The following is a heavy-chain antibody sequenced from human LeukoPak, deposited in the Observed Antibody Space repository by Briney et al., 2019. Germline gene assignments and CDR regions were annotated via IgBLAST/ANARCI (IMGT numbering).Heavy chain of an antibody. V-gene: IGHV3-20*04. CDR1: GFTFDDYG. J-gene: IGHJ4*02. Sequence: GGSLRLSCPASGFTFDDYGMSWVRQAPGKGREWVSGINWIGGSTGYAASVKGRFTISRDNAKNSLYLQMSSLRVEDTAVYYCTRDPRHLDSWGQGTLVTVSS. CDR2: INWIGGST. CDR3: TRDPRHLDS.